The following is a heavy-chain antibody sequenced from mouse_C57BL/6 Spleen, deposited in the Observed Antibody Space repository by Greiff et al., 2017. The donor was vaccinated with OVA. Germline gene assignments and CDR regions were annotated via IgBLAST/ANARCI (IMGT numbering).Heavy chain of an antibody. CDR3: ARTTVRYFDV. CDR2: ISSGSSTI. Sequence: EVKLVESGGGLVKPGGSLKLSCAASGFTFSDYGMHWVRQAPEKGLEWVAYISSGSSTIYYADTVKGRFTISRDNAKNTLFLQMTSLRSEDTAMYYCARTTVRYFDVWGTGTTVTVSS. D-gene: IGHD1-1*01. J-gene: IGHJ1*03. CDR1: GFTFSDYG. V-gene: IGHV5-17*01.